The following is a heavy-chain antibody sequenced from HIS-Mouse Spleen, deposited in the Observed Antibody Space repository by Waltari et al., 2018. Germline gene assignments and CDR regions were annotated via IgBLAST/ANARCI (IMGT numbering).Heavy chain of an antibody. CDR3: ARGLQDIVVVPAADAFDI. CDR1: GYTFTSYD. Sequence: QVQLVQSGAEVKKPGASVKVSCKASGYTFTSYDINWVRQATGQGLEWMGWMNPNSGNTGYAQKFQGRVTMTRKTSISTAYMELSSLRSEDTAVYYCARGLQDIVVVPAADAFDIWGQGTMVTVSS. V-gene: IGHV1-8*01. J-gene: IGHJ3*02. CDR2: MNPNSGNT. D-gene: IGHD2-2*01.